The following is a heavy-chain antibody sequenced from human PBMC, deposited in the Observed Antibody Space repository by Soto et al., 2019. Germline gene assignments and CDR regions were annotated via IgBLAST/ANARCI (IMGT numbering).Heavy chain of an antibody. J-gene: IGHJ5*02. CDR2: IYYSGST. CDR3: ARERAYYDSSGYYLLPWFDP. Sequence: PSETLSLTCAVYGGSGGSFSGYYWSWIRQPPGKGLEWIGYIYYSGSTNYNPSLKSRVTISVDTSKNQFSLKLSSVTAADTAVYYCARERAYYDSSGYYLLPWFDPWGQGTLVTVSS. V-gene: IGHV4-59*02. CDR1: GGSGGSFSGYY. D-gene: IGHD3-22*01.